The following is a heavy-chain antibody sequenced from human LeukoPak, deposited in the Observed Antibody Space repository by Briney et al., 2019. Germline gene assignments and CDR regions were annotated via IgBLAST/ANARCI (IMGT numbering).Heavy chain of an antibody. CDR2: IRYDGSNK. V-gene: IGHV3-30*02. D-gene: IGHD3-22*01. CDR1: GITFSSYG. Sequence: PGGSLRLSCAASGITFSSYGMHWVRQAPGKGLEWVAFIRYDGSNKYYADSVKGRFTVSRDNSKNTLYLQMNSLRAEDTAVYYCAKSMYQYEGGAFDIWGQGTMVTVSS. CDR3: AKSMYQYEGGAFDI. J-gene: IGHJ3*02.